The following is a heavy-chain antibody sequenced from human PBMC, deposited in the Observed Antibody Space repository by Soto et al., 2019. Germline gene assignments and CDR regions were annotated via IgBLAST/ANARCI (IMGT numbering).Heavy chain of an antibody. Sequence: GGSLRLSCAASGFTFSSYAMHWVRQAPGKGLEWVAVISYDGSNKYYADFVKGRFTISRDNSKNTLYLQMNSLRAEDTAVYYCARDVVVVAATLVYWGQGTLVTVSS. CDR3: ARDVVVVAATLVY. D-gene: IGHD2-15*01. J-gene: IGHJ4*02. CDR2: ISYDGSNK. CDR1: GFTFSSYA. V-gene: IGHV3-30-3*01.